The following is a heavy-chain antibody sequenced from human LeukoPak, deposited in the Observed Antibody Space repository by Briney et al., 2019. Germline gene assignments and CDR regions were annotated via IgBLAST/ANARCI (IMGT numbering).Heavy chain of an antibody. CDR3: ARDHLWNYGDIEDY. CDR2: ISAYIGNT. J-gene: IGHJ4*02. D-gene: IGHD4-17*01. V-gene: IGHV1-18*01. CDR1: GYTFTSYG. Sequence: ASVKVSCKASGYTFTSYGISWVRQAPGQGLEWMGWISAYIGNTNYAQKLQGRVTMTTDTSTSTAYMELRSLRSDDTAVYYCARDHLWNYGDIEDYWGQGTLVTVSS.